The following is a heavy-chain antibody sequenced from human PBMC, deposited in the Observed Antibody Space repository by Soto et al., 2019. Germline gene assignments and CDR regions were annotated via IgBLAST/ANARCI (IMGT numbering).Heavy chain of an antibody. CDR3: ARGRNVVRGVITKYYFDY. D-gene: IGHD3-10*01. CDR2: IYYSGST. Sequence: SETLSLTCTVSGGSISSSSYYWGWIRQPPGKGLEWIGSIYYSGSTYYNPSLKSRVTISVDTSKNKFSLKLSSVTAADTAVYYCARGRNVVRGVITKYYFDYWGQGTLVTVSS. J-gene: IGHJ4*02. V-gene: IGHV4-39*01. CDR1: GGSISSSSYY.